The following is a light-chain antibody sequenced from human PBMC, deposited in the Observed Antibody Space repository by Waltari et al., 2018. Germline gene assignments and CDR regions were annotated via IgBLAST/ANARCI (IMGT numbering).Light chain of an antibody. V-gene: IGKV1-39*01. CDR3: QQSYSAPFT. CDR2: SAS. CDR1: QSSDRY. J-gene: IGKJ3*01. Sequence: EIQMTQSPSSLSVSVGDRVTITCRASQSSDRYLNWYQQKEGRAPNLLIYSASNLQSGVPSRFSGSGSGTDFTLTISSLQHEDFATYYCQQSYSAPFTFGPGTKVDI.